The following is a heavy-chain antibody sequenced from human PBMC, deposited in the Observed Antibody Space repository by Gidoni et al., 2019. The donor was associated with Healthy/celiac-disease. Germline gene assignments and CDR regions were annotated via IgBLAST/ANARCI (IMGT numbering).Heavy chain of an antibody. D-gene: IGHD4-17*01. CDR2: INHSGST. Sequence: QVQLQQWGAGLLKPSETLSLTCAVYGGSFSGYYWSWIRQPPGKGLEWIGEINHSGSTNYNPSLKSRVTISVDTSKNQFSLRLSSVTAADTAVYYCANRPVSYYYYGMDVWGQGTTVTVSS. CDR1: GGSFSGYY. J-gene: IGHJ6*02. CDR3: ANRPVSYYYYGMDV. V-gene: IGHV4-34*01.